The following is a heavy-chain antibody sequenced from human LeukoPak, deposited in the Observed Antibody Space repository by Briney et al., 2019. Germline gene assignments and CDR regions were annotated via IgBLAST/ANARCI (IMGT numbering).Heavy chain of an antibody. V-gene: IGHV4-34*01. Sequence: SETLSLTCAVYGGSFSGYYWSWIRQPPGKGLEWIGEINHSGSTNYNPSLKSRVTISVDTSKNQFSLKLSSVTAADTAVYYCARRISPGRGDQFDCWGQGTLVTVSS. CDR3: ARRISPGRGDQFDC. CDR1: GGSFSGYY. CDR2: INHSGST. D-gene: IGHD2/OR15-2a*01. J-gene: IGHJ4*02.